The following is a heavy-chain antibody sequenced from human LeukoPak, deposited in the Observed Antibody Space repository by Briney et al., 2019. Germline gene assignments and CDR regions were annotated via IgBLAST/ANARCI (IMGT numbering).Heavy chain of an antibody. Sequence: PGGSLRLSCAASGFTFSSYAMHWVRQTPGKGLEYVSGIRSNGGDTYYADSVKGRITISRDNSKDMMYLQMSSLRPEDTSVYYCVKEADHYHTSGYAGFFDHWGQGTPVIVSS. J-gene: IGHJ4*02. D-gene: IGHD3-22*01. CDR3: VKEADHYHTSGYAGFFDH. CDR2: IRSNGGDT. CDR1: GFTFSSYA. V-gene: IGHV3-64D*09.